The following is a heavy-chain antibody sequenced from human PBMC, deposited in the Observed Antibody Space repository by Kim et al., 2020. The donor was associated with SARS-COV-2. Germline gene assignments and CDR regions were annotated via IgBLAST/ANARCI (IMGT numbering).Heavy chain of an antibody. CDR3: ARGQGWFDP. V-gene: IGHV1-8*01. Sequence: GNTGYAQKFHGRVTMTRNTSISTAYMELSSLRSEDTAVYYCARGQGWFDPWGQGTLVTVSS. J-gene: IGHJ5*02. CDR2: GNT.